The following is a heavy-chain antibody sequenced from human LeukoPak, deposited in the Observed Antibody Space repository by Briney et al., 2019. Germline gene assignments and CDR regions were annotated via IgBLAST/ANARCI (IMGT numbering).Heavy chain of an antibody. V-gene: IGHV4-30-4*08. CDR2: IYYSGST. CDR1: GGSISSGDYY. D-gene: IGHD2-2*01. CDR3: AREGTGYCSSTSYCYWFDP. Sequence: PSETLSLTCTVSGGSISSGDYYWSWIRQPPGKGVEWNGYIYYSGSTYYNPSLKSRVTISVDTSKNQFSLKLSSVTAADTAVYYCAREGTGYCSSTSYCYWFDPWGQGTLVTVSS. J-gene: IGHJ5*02.